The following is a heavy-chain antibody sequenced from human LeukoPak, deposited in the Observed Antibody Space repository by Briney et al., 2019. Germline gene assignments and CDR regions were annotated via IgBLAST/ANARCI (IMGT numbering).Heavy chain of an antibody. CDR3: ARGKWLRSSLDY. CDR1: GGSLSGYY. Sequence: TASETLSLTCAVYGGSLSGYYWSWIRQPPGKGLEWIGEINHSGSTNYNPSLKSRVTISVDTSKNQFSLKLSSVAAADTAVYYCARGKWLRSSLDYWGQGTLVTVSS. CDR2: INHSGST. J-gene: IGHJ4*02. V-gene: IGHV4-34*01. D-gene: IGHD5-12*01.